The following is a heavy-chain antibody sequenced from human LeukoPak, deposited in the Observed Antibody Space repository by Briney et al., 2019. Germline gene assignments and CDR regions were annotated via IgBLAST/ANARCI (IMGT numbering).Heavy chain of an antibody. CDR3: ARGVPLGYCSSTSCPGDFDY. D-gene: IGHD2-2*01. J-gene: IGHJ4*02. CDR2: ISSSSSTI. CDR1: GFIFRSYD. V-gene: IGHV3-48*01. Sequence: GGSLRLSCEASGFIFRSYDMAWVRQAPGKGLEWVSYISSSSSTIYYADSVKGRFTISRDNAKNSLYLQMNSLRAEDTAVYYCARGVPLGYCSSTSCPGDFDYWGQGTLVTVSS.